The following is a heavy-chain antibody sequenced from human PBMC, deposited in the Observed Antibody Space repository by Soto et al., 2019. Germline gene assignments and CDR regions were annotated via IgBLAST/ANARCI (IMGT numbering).Heavy chain of an antibody. D-gene: IGHD3-9*01. J-gene: IGHJ6*02. Sequence: GGSLRLSCAASGFTFSSYAMSWVRQAPGKGLEWVAVISYDGSNKYYADSVKGRFTISRDNSKNTLYLQMNSLRAEDTAVYYYAKQKLTGYYEYYYYYGMDVWGQGTTVTVSS. CDR2: ISYDGSNK. V-gene: IGHV3-30*18. CDR1: GFTFSSYA. CDR3: AKQKLTGYYEYYYYYGMDV.